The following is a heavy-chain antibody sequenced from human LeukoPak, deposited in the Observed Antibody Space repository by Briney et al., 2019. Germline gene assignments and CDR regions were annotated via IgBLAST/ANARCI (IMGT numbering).Heavy chain of an antibody. CDR2: ISSSSSYI. CDR1: GFTFSSYS. CDR3: ASSLAVIIGSQGGDY. J-gene: IGHJ4*02. D-gene: IGHD1-26*01. V-gene: IGHV3-21*01. Sequence: GGSLRLSCAASGFTFSSYSMNWVRQAPGKGLEWVSSISSSSSYIYYADSVKGRFTISRDNAKNSLYLQMNSLRAEDTAVYYCASSLAVIIGSQGGDYRGQGTLVTVSS.